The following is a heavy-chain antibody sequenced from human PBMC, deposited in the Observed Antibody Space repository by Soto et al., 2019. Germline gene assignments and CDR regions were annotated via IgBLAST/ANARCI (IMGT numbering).Heavy chain of an antibody. J-gene: IGHJ5*02. CDR1: GFSLSTSGVG. CDR2: IYWDDDK. Sequence: QITLKESGPTLVKPTQTLTLTCTLSGFSLSTSGVGVGWIRQPPGKALEWLTLIYWDDDKRYSPSLKSRLTATNDTTKHRVVLTMTNMDPVDTATYYCALRRGYCSGGSCYSIWFDPWGQGTLVTVSS. CDR3: ALRRGYCSGGSCYSIWFDP. V-gene: IGHV2-5*02. D-gene: IGHD2-15*01.